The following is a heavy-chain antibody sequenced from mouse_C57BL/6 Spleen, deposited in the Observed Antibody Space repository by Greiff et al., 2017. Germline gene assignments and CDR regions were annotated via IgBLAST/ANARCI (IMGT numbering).Heavy chain of an antibody. CDR1: GYTFTSYW. CDR3: ARSETALAAWFAY. D-gene: IGHD3-2*01. V-gene: IGHV1-59*01. J-gene: IGHJ3*01. Sequence: QVQLQQSGAELVRPGTSVKLSCKASGYTFTSYWMHWVKQRPGQGLEWIGVIDPSDSYTNYNQKFKGKATLTVDTAASTAYMQLSSLTSEDSAVNYCARSETALAAWFAYWGQGTLVTVSA. CDR2: IDPSDSYT.